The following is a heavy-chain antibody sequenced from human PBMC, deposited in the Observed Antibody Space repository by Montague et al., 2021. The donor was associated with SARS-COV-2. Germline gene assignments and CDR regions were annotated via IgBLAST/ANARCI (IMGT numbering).Heavy chain of an antibody. CDR1: GGSISSSSYY. D-gene: IGHD3-22*01. Sequence: SETLSLTCTVSGGSISSSSYYWGWIRQPPGKGLEWIGSIYYSGSTYYDPSLKSRVTISVDTSKNQFSLKLSSVTAADTAGYYCAGGWSSPMIVVVIRGPFDYWGQGTLVTVSS. CDR3: AGGWSSPMIVVVIRGPFDY. V-gene: IGHV4-39*07. CDR2: IYYSGST. J-gene: IGHJ4*02.